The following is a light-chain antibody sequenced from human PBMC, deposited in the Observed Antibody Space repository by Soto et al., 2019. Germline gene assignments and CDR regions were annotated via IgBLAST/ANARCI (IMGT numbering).Light chain of an antibody. V-gene: IGKV3D-20*02. CDR3: QQRDYWQVT. CDR2: GAS. Sequence: EVVLTESPGTLSLSPWERATLSCRASQSVSSSYLAWYQQKPGQAPRLLIYGASSRATGIPDRFSGSGSGTDFTLTISSLEPEDFAIYYCQQRDYWQVTFGQGTRLE. J-gene: IGKJ5*01. CDR1: QSVSSSY.